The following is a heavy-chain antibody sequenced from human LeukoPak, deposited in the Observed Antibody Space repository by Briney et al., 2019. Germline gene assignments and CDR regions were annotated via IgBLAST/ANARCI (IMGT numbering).Heavy chain of an antibody. CDR1: GGSISSYY. J-gene: IGHJ4*02. V-gene: IGHV4-4*07. D-gene: IGHD3-10*01. CDR2: IYTSGST. Sequence: PSETLSLTCTVSGGSISSYYWSWIRQPAGKGLEWIGRIYTSGSTNYNPSLKSRVTMSVDTSKNQFSLKLSSVTAADTAVYYCARGNGSGSSNYFDYWGQGTLVTVSS. CDR3: ARGNGSGSSNYFDY.